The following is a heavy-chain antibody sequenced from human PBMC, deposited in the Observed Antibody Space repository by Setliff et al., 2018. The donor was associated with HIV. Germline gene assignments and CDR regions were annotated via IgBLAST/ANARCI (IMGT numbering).Heavy chain of an antibody. CDR3: ARELRITIFGVVNNWFDP. Sequence: SVKVSCKTSGDTLSIHPISWVRQAPGRGLDWMGGIIPAFGTANYAQKFQDRVTITTDESTTTVFMELTGLRSEDTAVYYCARELRITIFGVVNNWFDPWGQGTLVTVSS. D-gene: IGHD3-3*01. J-gene: IGHJ5*02. CDR2: IIPAFGTA. V-gene: IGHV1-69*05. CDR1: GDTLSIHP.